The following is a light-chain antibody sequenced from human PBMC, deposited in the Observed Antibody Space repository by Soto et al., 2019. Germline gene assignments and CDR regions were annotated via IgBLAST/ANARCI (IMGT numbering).Light chain of an antibody. V-gene: IGLV2-14*01. Sequence: QSVLTQPASVSGSLGQSITISCTGTTRDIAGYNYISWYQQLPGKAPKLMIYQVTIRPSGISNRFSGSKSGNTASLTISGLQAEDEADYYCCSYAGSQTRVFGTGTKGTVL. CDR2: QVT. CDR3: CSYAGSQTRV. CDR1: TRDIAGYNY. J-gene: IGLJ1*01.